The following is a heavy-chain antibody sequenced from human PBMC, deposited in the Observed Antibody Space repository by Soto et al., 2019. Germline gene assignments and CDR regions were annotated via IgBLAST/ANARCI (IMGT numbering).Heavy chain of an antibody. Sequence: SETLSLTCTVSGGSISSYYWSWIRQPPGKGLEWIGYIYYSGSTNYNPSLKSRVTISVDTSKNQFSLKLSSVTAADTAVYYCARYASIPEVEYYYYYYMDVWGKGTTVTVSS. J-gene: IGHJ6*03. CDR3: ARYASIPEVEYYYYYYMDV. CDR1: GGSISSYY. D-gene: IGHD1-26*01. V-gene: IGHV4-59*08. CDR2: IYYSGST.